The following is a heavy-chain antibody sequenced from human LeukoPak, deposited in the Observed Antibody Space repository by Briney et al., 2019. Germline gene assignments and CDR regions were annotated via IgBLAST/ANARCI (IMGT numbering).Heavy chain of an antibody. CDR1: GGSVSSMSHF. Sequence: SETLSLTCTVSGGSVSSMSHFWGWIRQPPGKGLEWIGSIYSTTASYYNPSLGSRVTVSVDTSKNQLSLELTSVTAADTGVYYCARGIWNDYYFDYWGQRTLVTVSS. CDR3: ARGIWNDYYFDY. D-gene: IGHD1-1*01. CDR2: IYSTTAS. J-gene: IGHJ4*02. V-gene: IGHV4-39*02.